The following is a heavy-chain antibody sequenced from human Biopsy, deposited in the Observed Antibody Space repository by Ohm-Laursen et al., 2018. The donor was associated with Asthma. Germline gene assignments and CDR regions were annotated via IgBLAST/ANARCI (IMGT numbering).Heavy chain of an antibody. Sequence: SLYVSCKSLGGTFNTYVIGWVRQAPSQGLEWMGGINSVFGTTTYPQKFQDRVTITADDSTSTVYMELSSLRSEDSAVYYCARKAGSCISRTCYSLDFWGQGTLVTVSS. CDR1: GGTFNTYV. CDR3: ARKAGSCISRTCYSLDF. CDR2: INSVFGTT. J-gene: IGHJ4*02. V-gene: IGHV1-69*13. D-gene: IGHD2-2*01.